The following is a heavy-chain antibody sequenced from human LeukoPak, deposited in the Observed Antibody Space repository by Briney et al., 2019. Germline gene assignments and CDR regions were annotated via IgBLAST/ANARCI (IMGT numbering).Heavy chain of an antibody. CDR2: IIPILGTA. V-gene: IGHV1-69*11. D-gene: IGHD2-15*01. J-gene: IGHJ6*03. CDR1: GGTFSSYA. CDR3: ASSGGPYYYYYMDV. Sequence: ASVKVSCKASGGTFSSYAISWVRQAPGQGLEWMGRIIPILGTANYAQKFQGRVTITTDESTSTAYMELSSLRSEDTAVYYCASSGGPYYYYYMDVWGKGTTVTVSS.